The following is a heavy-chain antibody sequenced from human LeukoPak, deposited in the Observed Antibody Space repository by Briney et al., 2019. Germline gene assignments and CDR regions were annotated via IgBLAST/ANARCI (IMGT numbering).Heavy chain of an antibody. CDR1: GGSISSYY. CDR2: IYYSGST. J-gene: IGHJ3*02. V-gene: IGHV4-59*08. CDR3: ASRYCSSTSCYMYAFDI. D-gene: IGHD2-2*02. Sequence: SETLSLTCTVSGGSISSYYWSWIRQPPGKGLEWIGYIYYSGSTYYNPSLKSRVTISVDTSKNQFSLKLSSVTAADTAVYYCASRYCSSTSCYMYAFDIWGQGTMVTVSS.